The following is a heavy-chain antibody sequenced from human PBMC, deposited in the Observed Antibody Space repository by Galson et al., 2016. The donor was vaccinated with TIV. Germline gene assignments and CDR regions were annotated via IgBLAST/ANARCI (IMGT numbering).Heavy chain of an antibody. D-gene: IGHD3/OR15-3a*01. CDR3: ARAFWTGNYFFDF. CDR1: GYRFTNYW. CDR2: IYPGDSET. Sequence: QSGAEVKKSGESLKISCKGSGYRFTNYWIGWVRQMPGKGLEWVAIIYPGDSETRYSPSFQGQVTISADKSINTAFLQWSSLKASDTAMYYCARAFWTGNYFFDFWGQGTLVTVSS. V-gene: IGHV5-51*01. J-gene: IGHJ4*02.